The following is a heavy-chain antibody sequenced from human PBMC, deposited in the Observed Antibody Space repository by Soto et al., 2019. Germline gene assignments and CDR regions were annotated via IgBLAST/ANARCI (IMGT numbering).Heavy chain of an antibody. D-gene: IGHD1-26*01. Sequence: SETLSLTSPVSGGSISSSSYYWGWIRQPPGKGLEWIGSIYYSGSTYYNPSLKSRVTISVDTSKNQFSLKLSSVTAADTAVYYCARQKRGGELAKYNWFDPWGQGTLVTVSS. J-gene: IGHJ5*02. CDR1: GGSISSSSYY. CDR2: IYYSGST. CDR3: ARQKRGGELAKYNWFDP. V-gene: IGHV4-39*01.